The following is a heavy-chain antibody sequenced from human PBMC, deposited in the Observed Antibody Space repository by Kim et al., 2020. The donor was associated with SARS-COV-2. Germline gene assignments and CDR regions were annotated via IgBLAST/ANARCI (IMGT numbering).Heavy chain of an antibody. V-gene: IGHV7-4-1*02. Sequence: NPTEAHGFTGRFVFSLDTSVSTAYLQVSSLKAEDTAVYYCARDSTGYFDSWGQGTLVTVSS. CDR3: ARDSTGYFDS. D-gene: IGHD2-8*02. J-gene: IGHJ4*02. CDR2: NP.